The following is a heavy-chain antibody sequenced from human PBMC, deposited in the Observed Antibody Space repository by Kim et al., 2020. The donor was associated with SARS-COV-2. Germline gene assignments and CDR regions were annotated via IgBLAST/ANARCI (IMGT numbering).Heavy chain of an antibody. V-gene: IGHV4-34*01. CDR1: GGSFSGYY. CDR3: ARGRVVPAVYSMFDP. CDR2: INHSGST. J-gene: IGHJ5*02. D-gene: IGHD2-2*01. Sequence: SETLSLTCAVYGGSFSGYYWSWIRQPPGKGLEWIGEINHSGSTNYNPSLKSRVTISVDTSKNQFSLKLSSVTAADTAVYYCARGRVVPAVYSMFDPWGQGTLVTVSS.